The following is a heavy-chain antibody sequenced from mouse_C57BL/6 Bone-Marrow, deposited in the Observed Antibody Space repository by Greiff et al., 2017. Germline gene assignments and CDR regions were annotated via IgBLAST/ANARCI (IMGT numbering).Heavy chain of an antibody. CDR1: GYTFTSYW. Sequence: VQVVESGAELAKPGASVKLSCKAPGYTFTSYWMHWVTQRPGQGLEWIGYINPSSGYTKYNQKFKDKATLTADKSSSTAYMQLSSLTYEDSAVYYCASPLYSLFDYWGQGTTRTVSS. V-gene: IGHV1-7*01. J-gene: IGHJ2*01. CDR3: ASPLYSLFDY. D-gene: IGHD6-1*01. CDR2: INPSSGYT.